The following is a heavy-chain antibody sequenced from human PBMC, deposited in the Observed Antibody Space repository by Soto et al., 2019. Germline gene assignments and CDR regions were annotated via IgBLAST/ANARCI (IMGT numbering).Heavy chain of an antibody. D-gene: IGHD1-1*01. V-gene: IGHV1-69*01. J-gene: IGHJ4*02. CDR3: ARPRTTGTTKGYDY. Sequence: VQLVQSGAEVKKPGSSVKVSCKASGGTFSSYPLSWVRQAPGQGLEWMGGIIPIFGIVNSAQKFQGRVSITADESTSTAHMALSSLGSEDTAVYYCARPRTTGTTKGYDYWGQGTLVTVSS. CDR2: IIPIFGIV. CDR1: GGTFSSYP.